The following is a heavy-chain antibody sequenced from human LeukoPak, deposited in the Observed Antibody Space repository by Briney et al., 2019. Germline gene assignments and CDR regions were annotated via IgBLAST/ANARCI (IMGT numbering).Heavy chain of an antibody. D-gene: IGHD3-22*01. CDR3: ASTTYYYDSSGLHY. CDR1: GGSISSYY. CDR2: IYYSGST. J-gene: IGHJ4*02. Sequence: SETLSLTCTVSGGSISSYYWSWIRQPPGKGLGWIGYIYYSGSTNYNPSLKSRVTISVDTSKNQFSLKLSSVTAADTAVYYCASTTYYYDSSGLHYWGQGTLVTVSS. V-gene: IGHV4-59*08.